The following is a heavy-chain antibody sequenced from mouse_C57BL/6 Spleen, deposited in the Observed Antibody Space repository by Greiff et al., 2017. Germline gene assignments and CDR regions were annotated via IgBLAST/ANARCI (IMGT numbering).Heavy chain of an antibody. J-gene: IGHJ2*01. V-gene: IGHV1-55*01. CDR2: IYPGSGST. CDR3: ARIITTVVATPYYFDY. Sequence: QVQLQQPGAELVKPGASVKMSCKASGYTFTSYWITWVKQRPGQGLEWIGDIYPGSGSTNYNEKFKSKATLTVDTSSSTAYMQLSSLTSEDSAVYYCARIITTVVATPYYFDYWGQGTTLTVSS. D-gene: IGHD1-1*01. CDR1: GYTFTSYW.